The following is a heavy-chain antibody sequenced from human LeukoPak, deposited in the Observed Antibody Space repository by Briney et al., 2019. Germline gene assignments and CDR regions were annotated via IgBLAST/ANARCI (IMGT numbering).Heavy chain of an antibody. J-gene: IGHJ4*02. CDR2: ISSSGSTI. Sequence: GGSLRLSCAASGFTFSDYYMSWIRQAPGKGLEWVSYISSSGSTIYYADSVKGRFTISRDNAKNSLYLQMNSLRAEDTAVYYCARANLLMVYATSTAPFDYWGQGTLVTVSS. CDR1: GFTFSDYY. D-gene: IGHD2-8*01. CDR3: ARANLLMVYATSTAPFDY. V-gene: IGHV3-11*04.